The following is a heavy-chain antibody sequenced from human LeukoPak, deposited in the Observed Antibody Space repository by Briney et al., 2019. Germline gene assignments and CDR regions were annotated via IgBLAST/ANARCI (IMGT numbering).Heavy chain of an antibody. Sequence: SETLSLTCTVSGGSISSYYWSWIRQPPGKGLEWIGYIYYSGSTNCNPSLKSRVTISVDTSKNQFSLKLSSVTAADTAVYYCARLNYYDSSGYPEIDYWGQGTLVTVSS. CDR3: ARLNYYDSSGYPEIDY. V-gene: IGHV4-59*08. CDR1: GGSISSYY. D-gene: IGHD3-22*01. CDR2: IYYSGST. J-gene: IGHJ4*02.